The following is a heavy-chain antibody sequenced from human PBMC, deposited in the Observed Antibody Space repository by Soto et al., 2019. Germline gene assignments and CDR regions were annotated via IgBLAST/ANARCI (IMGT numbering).Heavy chain of an antibody. J-gene: IGHJ4*02. Sequence: QITLKESGPTLLKPTQTLTLTCTFSGFSLSTSAVGVNWIRQPPGKALEWLALIYWNDDKHYTPSLSGRRTITKDTSKIQVVLTMTNMNPVDTATYYCAHGSGWLSDYWGQGILVTVSS. CDR3: AHGSGWLSDY. CDR1: GFSLSTSAVG. D-gene: IGHD6-19*01. V-gene: IGHV2-5*01. CDR2: IYWNDDK.